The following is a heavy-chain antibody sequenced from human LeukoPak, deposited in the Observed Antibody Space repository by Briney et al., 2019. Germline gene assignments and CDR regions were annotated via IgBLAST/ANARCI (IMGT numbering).Heavy chain of an antibody. CDR1: GFTFNTYS. CDR2: IESYSRII. V-gene: IGHV3-48*01. Sequence: GGSLRLSCEASGFTFNTYSMNRVRQAPGKGLQWVSYIESYSRIIHYADSVKGRFTISRDDAKNSLFLQMNSLRAEDTAIYYCARQGPNGDLDFWGQGTLVTVSS. D-gene: IGHD4-17*01. J-gene: IGHJ4*02. CDR3: ARQGPNGDLDF.